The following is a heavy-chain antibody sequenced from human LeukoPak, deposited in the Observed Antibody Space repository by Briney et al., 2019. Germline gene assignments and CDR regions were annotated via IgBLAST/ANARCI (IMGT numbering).Heavy chain of an antibody. CDR3: ARDLAAAATWFDP. D-gene: IGHD6-13*01. CDR1: GFPFSTYA. V-gene: IGHV3-30-3*01. J-gene: IGHJ5*02. Sequence: PGRSLRLSCAASGFPFSTYAMYWVRQAPGKGLEWVAVISYDGSNTFYADFVKGRFTISRDNSRNTLCLQMDSLRGEDTAVYFCARDLAAAATWFDPWGQGTLVTVSS. CDR2: ISYDGSNT.